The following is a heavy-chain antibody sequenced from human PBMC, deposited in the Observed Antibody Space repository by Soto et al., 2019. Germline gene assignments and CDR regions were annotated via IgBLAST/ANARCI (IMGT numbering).Heavy chain of an antibody. CDR1: GFTFSSYA. D-gene: IGHD6-13*01. CDR3: VIEVGDSSSWYSFDY. V-gene: IGHV3-64D*08. CDR2: ISSNGGST. Sequence: GGSLRLSCSASGFTFSSYAMHWVRQAPGKGLEYVSAISSNGGSTYYADSVKGRFTISRDNSKNTLYLQMSSLRAEDTAVYYCVIEVGDSSSWYSFDYWGQGTLVTVSS. J-gene: IGHJ4*02.